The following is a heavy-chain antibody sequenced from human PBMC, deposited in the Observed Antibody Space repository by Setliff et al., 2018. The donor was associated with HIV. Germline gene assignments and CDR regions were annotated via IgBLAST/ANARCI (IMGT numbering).Heavy chain of an antibody. D-gene: IGHD3-22*01. V-gene: IGHV4-59*08. CDR2: VSYSGST. J-gene: IGHJ3*02. CDR3: ARHGHFYDSSSSDAFDI. Sequence: PSETLSLTCTVSGGSISGYYWSWIRQPAGKGLEWLGYVSYSGSTNFNPSLESRLAMSVDMSKNHFSLKLRSVTAADTAVYYCARHGHFYDSSSSDAFDIWGHGTMVTVSS. CDR1: GGSISGYY.